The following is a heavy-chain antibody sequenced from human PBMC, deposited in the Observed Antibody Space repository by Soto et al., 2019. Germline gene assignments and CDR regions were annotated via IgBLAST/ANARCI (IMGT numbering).Heavy chain of an antibody. V-gene: IGHV4-34*01. CDR2: INHSGST. Sequence: SETLSLTCAVYGGSFSGYYWSWIRQPPGKGLEWIGEINHSGSTNYNPSLKSRVTISVDTSKNQFSLKLSSVTAADTAVYYCARTVVPAAMPKDYYYYYMDGWGKGITVTVSS. CDR3: ARTVVPAAMPKDYYYYYMDG. D-gene: IGHD2-2*01. CDR1: GGSFSGYY. J-gene: IGHJ6*03.